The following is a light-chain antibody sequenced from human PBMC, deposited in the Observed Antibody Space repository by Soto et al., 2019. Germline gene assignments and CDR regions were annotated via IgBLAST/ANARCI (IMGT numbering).Light chain of an antibody. CDR2: RAS. CDR3: QQYNSYPLT. CDR1: QSISNW. V-gene: IGKV1-5*03. Sequence: DIQMTQSPSTLSASVGDRVTITCRASQSISNWLAWYQQEPGKAPKLLIYRASSLESGVPSRFSGSGFGTECTLTIASLQPDDFATYYCQQYNSYPLTFGGGTKVEIK. J-gene: IGKJ4*01.